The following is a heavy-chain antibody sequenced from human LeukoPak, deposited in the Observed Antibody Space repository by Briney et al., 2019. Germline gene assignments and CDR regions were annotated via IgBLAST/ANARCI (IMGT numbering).Heavy chain of an antibody. CDR3: ARTIYYYESTSYFSDAFDV. V-gene: IGHV3-21*01. Sequence: RGSLRLSCAATGFTLSGHSMNWVRQAPGKGLDWVSSISPTSAYIYYQDSVKGRFTNSRDDAKNSLYLEMDSLRAEDTAVYYCARTIYYYESTSYFSDAFDVWGQGTMVTVSS. CDR1: GFTLSGHS. D-gene: IGHD3-22*01. CDR2: ISPTSAYI. J-gene: IGHJ3*01.